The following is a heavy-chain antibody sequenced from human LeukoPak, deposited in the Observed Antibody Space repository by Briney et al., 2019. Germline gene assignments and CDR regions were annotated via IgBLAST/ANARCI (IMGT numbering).Heavy chain of an antibody. V-gene: IGHV4-34*01. CDR3: ARGSFKNHPDSSSWYRNWFDP. J-gene: IGHJ5*02. Sequence: PSETLSLTCAVYGGSFSGYYWSWIRQPPGKGLEWIGEINHSGSTNYNPSLKSRVTISVDTSKNQLSLKLSSVTAADTAVYYCARGSFKNHPDSSSWYRNWFDPWGQGTLVTVSS. D-gene: IGHD6-13*01. CDR2: INHSGST. CDR1: GGSFSGYY.